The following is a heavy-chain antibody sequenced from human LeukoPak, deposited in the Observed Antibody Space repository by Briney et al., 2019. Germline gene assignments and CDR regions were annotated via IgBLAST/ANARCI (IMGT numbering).Heavy chain of an antibody. J-gene: IGHJ4*02. CDR2: IYYRGST. D-gene: IGHD3-10*01. CDR1: GDSISSYY. CDR3: ARKFGDY. V-gene: IGHV4-59*08. Sequence: PSETLSLTCTVSGDSISSYYWSWIRQPPGKGLEWIGYIYYRGSTNYNPSLKSRVTMSVGTSKNKFSLKLSSVTAADTAVYYCARKFGDYWGQGTLVTVSS.